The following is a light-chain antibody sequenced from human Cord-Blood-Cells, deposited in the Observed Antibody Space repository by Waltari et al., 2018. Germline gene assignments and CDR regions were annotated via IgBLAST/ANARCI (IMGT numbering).Light chain of an antibody. CDR1: ISDVGGYNY. J-gene: IGLJ2*01. CDR2: DVS. Sequence: QSALTQPTSVSGSPGQSITISCTGTISDVGGYNYVSWYQQHRGKAPKLMIYDVSNRPSGVSNRFSGSKSGNTASLTISGLQAEDEADYYCSSYTSSSTVVFGGGTKLTVL. V-gene: IGLV2-14*01. CDR3: SSYTSSSTVV.